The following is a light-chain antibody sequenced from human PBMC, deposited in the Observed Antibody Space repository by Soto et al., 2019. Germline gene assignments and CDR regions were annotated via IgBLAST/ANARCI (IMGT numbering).Light chain of an antibody. CDR3: QQYCGTPRGT. J-gene: IGKJ4*01. CDR1: QSVLYSSNNKNY. V-gene: IGKV4-1*01. CDR2: WAS. Sequence: DIVMTQSQDSLAVSLRERATINCKSSQSVLYSSNNKNYLAWYQQKPGQPPKLLIYWASTRESGVPDRFSGRGSGTEFTLTISSLQAEDGAVYYWQQYCGTPRGTFGGGTKVEIK.